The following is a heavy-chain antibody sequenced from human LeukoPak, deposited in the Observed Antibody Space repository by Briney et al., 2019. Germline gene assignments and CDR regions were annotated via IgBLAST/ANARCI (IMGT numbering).Heavy chain of an antibody. CDR2: IFHSGST. D-gene: IGHD2-15*01. CDR1: GGSISSGYW. CDR3: ARIPQRAGYCTSGTCSYYFDY. V-gene: IGHV4-4*02. Sequence: SETLSLTCAVSGGSISSGYWWSWVRQPPGKGLEWIGEIFHSGSTHYNPSLKSRVTISVDTSKNQFSLKLSSVTAADTAVYYCARIPQRAGYCTSGTCSYYFDYWGQGTLLTVSS. J-gene: IGHJ4*02.